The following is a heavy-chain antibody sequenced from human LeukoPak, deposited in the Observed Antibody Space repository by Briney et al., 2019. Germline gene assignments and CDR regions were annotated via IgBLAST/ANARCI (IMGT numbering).Heavy chain of an antibody. V-gene: IGHV4-39*01. Sequence: PSETLSLTCTVSGGSISSSSYYWGWIRQPPGKGLEWIGSIYYSGSTYYNPSLKSRVTISVDTSKNQFSLKLSSVTAADTAVYYCARLAGTGAAAGAFDYWGQGTLVTVSS. CDR3: ARLAGTGAAAGAFDY. D-gene: IGHD3/OR15-3a*01. CDR1: GGSISSSSYY. CDR2: IYYSGST. J-gene: IGHJ4*02.